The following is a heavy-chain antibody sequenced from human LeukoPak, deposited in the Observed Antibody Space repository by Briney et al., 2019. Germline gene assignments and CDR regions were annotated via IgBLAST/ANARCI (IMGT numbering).Heavy chain of an antibody. J-gene: IGHJ4*02. CDR3: ASPSIVMIVVFIFRSCASPGGAYYFDY. V-gene: IGHV3-13*01. CDR2: IGTTGDT. Sequence: PGGSLRLSCTASGFTFSAYDVHWVRQGTEWVSPIGTTGDTDYPNSMKGRFTIARENAKNSLYLQMNSLRAGDTAVYHCASPSIVMIVVFIFRSCASPGGAYYFDYWGQGTLVTVSS. CDR1: GFTFSAYD. D-gene: IGHD3-22*01.